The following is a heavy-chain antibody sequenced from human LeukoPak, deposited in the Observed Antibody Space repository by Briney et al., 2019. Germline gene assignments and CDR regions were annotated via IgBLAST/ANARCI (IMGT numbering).Heavy chain of an antibody. V-gene: IGHV3-23*01. D-gene: IGHD1-26*01. CDR1: GFTFSSYA. J-gene: IGHJ4*02. Sequence: GGSLRLSCAASGFTFSSYAMSWVRQAPGKGLEWVSAISGSGGSTYYADSVKGRFTISRDNSKNTLYLQMNSLRAEDTAVYCCARSEWEPNFDYWGQGTLVTVSS. CDR3: ARSEWEPNFDY. CDR2: ISGSGGST.